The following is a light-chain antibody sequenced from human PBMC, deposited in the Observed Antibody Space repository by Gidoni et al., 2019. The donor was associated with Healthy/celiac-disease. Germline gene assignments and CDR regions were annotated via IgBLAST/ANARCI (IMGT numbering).Light chain of an antibody. CDR3: QQYNSYSIT. J-gene: IGKJ5*01. CDR1: QSISSW. CDR2: KAS. Sequence: DIQMTQSPSTLSASVGDRVTITCRASQSISSWLAWYQQKPGKAPKLLIYKASSLESGVPSRFSGSGSGTEFTLTISILQPDDFATYYCQQYNSYSITFGHGTRLEIK. V-gene: IGKV1-5*03.